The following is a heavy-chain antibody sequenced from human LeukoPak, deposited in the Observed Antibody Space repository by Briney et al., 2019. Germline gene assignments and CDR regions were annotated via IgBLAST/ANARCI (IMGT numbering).Heavy chain of an antibody. J-gene: IGHJ5*02. V-gene: IGHV3-33*03. Sequence: GGSLRLSCAASGFTFSSYGMHWVRQAPGKGLEWVAVIWYDGSNKYYADSVKGRFTISRDNAKNSLYLQMNSLRVEDTALYYCAKDLSPGGADSWGQGTLVIVSS. CDR3: AKDLSPGGADS. CDR1: GFTFSSYG. CDR2: IWYDGSNK. D-gene: IGHD1-26*01.